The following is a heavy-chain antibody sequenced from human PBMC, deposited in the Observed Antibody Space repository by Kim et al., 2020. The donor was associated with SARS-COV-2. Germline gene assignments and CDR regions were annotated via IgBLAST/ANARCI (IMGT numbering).Heavy chain of an antibody. J-gene: IGHJ6*01. CDR1: GGSISSSSCY. V-gene: IGHV4-39*01. Sequence: SETLSLTCTVSGGSISSSSCYWGWIRPPPGKGLEWIGSIYYSGSTYYNPSLKSRVTISVDTSKNQFSLKLSSVTAADTAVYYCARRGGDGYNSFYYGMDVGGQGTTVPVPS. D-gene: IGHD5-12*01. CDR2: IYYSGST. CDR3: ARRGGDGYNSFYYGMDV.